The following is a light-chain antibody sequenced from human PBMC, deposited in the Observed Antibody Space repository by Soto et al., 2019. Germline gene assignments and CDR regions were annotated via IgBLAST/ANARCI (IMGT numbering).Light chain of an antibody. CDR2: DVS. CDR1: SSDVGGYTY. Sequence: QSVLTQPASVSGSPGQSITISCTGTSSDVGGYTYVSWYQQHPGKAHKLMIYDVSNRPSGVSNRFSGSKSANTASLTISGLQAEDEADYYCSSYTTSSTPPYVFGTGTKVTVL. CDR3: SSYTTSSTPPYV. V-gene: IGLV2-14*01. J-gene: IGLJ1*01.